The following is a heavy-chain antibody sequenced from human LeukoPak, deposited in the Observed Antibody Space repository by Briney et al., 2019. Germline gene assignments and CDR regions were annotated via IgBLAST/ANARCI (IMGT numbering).Heavy chain of an antibody. CDR3: ASQPYYDFWSGYWHWFDS. D-gene: IGHD3-3*01. J-gene: IGHJ5*01. CDR1: GGSISSYY. Sequence: SETLSLTCTVSGGSISSYYWSWIRQPAGKGLEWIGRIYTSGSTNYNPSLKSRVTMSVDTSKNQFSLKLSSVTAADTAVYYCASQPYYDFWSGYWHWFDSWGQGTLVTVSS. V-gene: IGHV4-4*07. CDR2: IYTSGST.